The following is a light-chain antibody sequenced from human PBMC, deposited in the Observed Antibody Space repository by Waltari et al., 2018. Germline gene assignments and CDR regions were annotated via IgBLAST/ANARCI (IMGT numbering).Light chain of an antibody. CDR2: RVS. CDR1: QSLVHSDGNTY. J-gene: IGKJ2*01. CDR3: MQSTRWPYT. Sequence: DVVMTQSPLSLPVTLGQPASISCKSSQSLVHSDGNTYLNWFHQRPGKSPRRLIYRVSNRDPGVPERFSGGGTGTDFTLKISRVEAEDVAIYYCMQSTRWPYTFGQGTRLDIK. V-gene: IGKV2-30*02.